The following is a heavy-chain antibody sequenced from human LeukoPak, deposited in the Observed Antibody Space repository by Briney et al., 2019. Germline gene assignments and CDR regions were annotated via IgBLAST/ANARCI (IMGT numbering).Heavy chain of an antibody. CDR3: AKQMFRGFYYYGMDV. V-gene: IGHV3-30*18. CDR2: ISYDGSNK. Sequence: QSGRSLRLSCAASGSTFSSYGMHWVRQAPGKGLEWVAVISYDGSNKYYADSVKGRFTISRDNSKNTLYLQMNSLRAEDTAVYYCAKQMFRGFYYYGMDVWGQGTTVTVSS. D-gene: IGHD3-10*02. J-gene: IGHJ6*02. CDR1: GSTFSSYG.